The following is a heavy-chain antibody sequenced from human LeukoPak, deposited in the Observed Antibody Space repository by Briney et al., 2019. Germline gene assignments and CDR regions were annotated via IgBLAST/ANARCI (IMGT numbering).Heavy chain of an antibody. Sequence: GGSLRLSCTASGFTFRSYWMSLVRQAPGKGLEWVANMNQHGSEEYYVDSVKGRFTISRDNAKNSLFLQLSSPRAEDTAIYYCERNVNAFDIWGQGTMVTVSS. V-gene: IGHV3-7*01. CDR3: ERNVNAFDI. CDR2: MNQHGSEE. J-gene: IGHJ3*02. CDR1: GFTFRSYW.